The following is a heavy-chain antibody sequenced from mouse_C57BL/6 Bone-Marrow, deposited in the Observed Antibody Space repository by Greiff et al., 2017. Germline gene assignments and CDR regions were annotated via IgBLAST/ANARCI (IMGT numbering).Heavy chain of an antibody. D-gene: IGHD1-1*01. Sequence: VQLQQSGAELVRPGSSVKLSCKASGYTFTSYWMDWVKQRPGQGLEWIGNIYPSDSETHYNQKFKDKATLTVDKSSSTAYMQLRSLTSEDSAVYYCARGGTTVVYWYFDVWGTGTTVTVSS. V-gene: IGHV1-61*01. CDR3: ARGGTTVVYWYFDV. CDR1: GYTFTSYW. J-gene: IGHJ1*03. CDR2: IYPSDSET.